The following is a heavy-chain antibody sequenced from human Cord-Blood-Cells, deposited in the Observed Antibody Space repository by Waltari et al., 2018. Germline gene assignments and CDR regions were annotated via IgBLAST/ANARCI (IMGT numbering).Heavy chain of an antibody. D-gene: IGHD6-6*01. CDR3: ARDDSSSYAFDI. CDR1: GYSISSGYY. Sequence: QVKLQESGPGLVKPSETLSLTCTVSGYSISSGYYWGWIRQPPGKGLEWIGSIYHSGSTYYNPSLKSRVTISVDTSKNQFSLKLSSVTAADTAVYYCARDDSSSYAFDIWGQGTMVTVSS. J-gene: IGHJ3*02. CDR2: IYHSGST. V-gene: IGHV4-38-2*02.